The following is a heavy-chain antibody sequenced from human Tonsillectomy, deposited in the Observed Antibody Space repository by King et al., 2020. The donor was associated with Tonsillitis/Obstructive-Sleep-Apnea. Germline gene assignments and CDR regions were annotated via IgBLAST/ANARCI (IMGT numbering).Heavy chain of an antibody. D-gene: IGHD2-2*01. CDR1: GGSISSSSYY. J-gene: IGHJ6*02. CDR3: ARSSHDFRYQLLFFNYGMDV. V-gene: IGHV4-39*01. Sequence: QLQESGPGLVKPSETLSLTCTVSGGSISSSSYYWGWIRQPPGKGLEWIGSIYYSGSTYYNPSLKSRVTISVDTSKNQFSLKLSSVTAADTVLYYCARSSHDFRYQLLFFNYGMDVWGQGTTVTVSS. CDR2: IYYSGST.